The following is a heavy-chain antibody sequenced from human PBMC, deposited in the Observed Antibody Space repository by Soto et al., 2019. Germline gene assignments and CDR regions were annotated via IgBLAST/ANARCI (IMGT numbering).Heavy chain of an antibody. J-gene: IGHJ6*03. Sequence: SETLSHTCTVSGGSISSYYWIWIRQPPGKGLEWIGYIYYSGSTNYNPSLKSRVTISVDTSKNQFSLKLSSVTAADTAVYYCARVVRGIVVVVARPPYYYYYYMDVWGKGTTVTVSS. D-gene: IGHD2-15*01. V-gene: IGHV4-59*01. CDR1: GGSISSYY. CDR2: IYYSGST. CDR3: ARVVRGIVVVVARPPYYYYYYMDV.